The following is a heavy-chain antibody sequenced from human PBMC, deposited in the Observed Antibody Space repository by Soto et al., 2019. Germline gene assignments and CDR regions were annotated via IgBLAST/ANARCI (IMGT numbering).Heavy chain of an antibody. V-gene: IGHV4-34*01. Sequence: QVQLQQWGAGLLKPSETLSLTCAVYGGSFSGYYWSWIRQPPGKGLARIGEINHSGSTNYNPSLKSRVTISVDTSKNPFSLKLSSVTAADTPVYYCARGRYSSGWGQGTLVTVSS. CDR3: ARGRYSSG. D-gene: IGHD6-19*01. CDR2: INHSGST. J-gene: IGHJ4*02. CDR1: GGSFSGYY.